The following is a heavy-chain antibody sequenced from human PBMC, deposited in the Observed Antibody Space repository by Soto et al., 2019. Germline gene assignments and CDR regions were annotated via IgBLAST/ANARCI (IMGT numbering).Heavy chain of an antibody. V-gene: IGHV4-38-2*02. D-gene: IGHD6-19*01. CDR2: IYHGGTT. Sequence: SETLSLTCTVSGDSISSGSYWGWIRQPPGEGPEWIASIYHGGTTFYNPSLKSRISISVDTSKNQFSLRLTSVTAADTATYYCARVHVMVVAGSTFDYWGRGILVTVSS. J-gene: IGHJ4*03. CDR1: GDSISSGSY. CDR3: ARVHVMVVAGSTFDY.